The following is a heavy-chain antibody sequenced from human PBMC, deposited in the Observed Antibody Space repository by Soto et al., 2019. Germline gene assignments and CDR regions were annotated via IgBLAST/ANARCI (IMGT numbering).Heavy chain of an antibody. CDR2: VYYSGST. J-gene: IGHJ5*02. V-gene: IGHV4-39*07. CDR1: GGSVSSSSYY. D-gene: IGHD2-21*01. CDR3: SRRGMTSINWFDT. Sequence: PSETLSLTCTVSGGSVSSSSYYWGWVRQPPGKGLEWIGSVYYSGSTYYNPSLESRVTISVDKSKNQFSLKLSSVTAADTAVYYCSRRGMTSINWFDTWGQGTLVTVSS.